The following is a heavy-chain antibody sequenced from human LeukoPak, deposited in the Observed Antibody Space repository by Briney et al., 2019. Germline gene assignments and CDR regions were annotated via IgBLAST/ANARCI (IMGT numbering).Heavy chain of an antibody. CDR1: GFTFSDYY. Sequence: GGSLRLSCAASGFTFSDYYMSWIRQAPGKGLEWVSYISSSDNTIYYADSVKGRFTTSRDNAKNSLYLQMNSLRAEDTAVYYCARIGYSSSCTDYWGQGTLVTVSS. CDR2: ISSSDNTI. D-gene: IGHD6-13*01. J-gene: IGHJ4*02. CDR3: ARIGYSSSCTDY. V-gene: IGHV3-11*04.